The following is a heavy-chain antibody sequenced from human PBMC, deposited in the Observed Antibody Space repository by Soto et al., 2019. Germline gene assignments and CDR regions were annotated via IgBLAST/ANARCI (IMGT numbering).Heavy chain of an antibody. CDR1: GLIFSSYA. CDR2: ISGSGGST. V-gene: IGHV3-23*01. D-gene: IGHD5-12*01. Sequence: EVQLLESGGGLVQPGGSLRLSCAASGLIFSSYAMSWVRQAPGKGLEWVSSISGSGGSTYYADSVKGRFTIARDNSKNTLYLQTNNLTAEDTAVYYCATAWSQSAYDSGLFDYWGQGTLVTVSS. J-gene: IGHJ4*02. CDR3: ATAWSQSAYDSGLFDY.